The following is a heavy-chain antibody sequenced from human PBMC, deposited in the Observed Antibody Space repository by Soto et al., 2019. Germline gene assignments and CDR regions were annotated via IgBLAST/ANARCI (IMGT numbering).Heavy chain of an antibody. J-gene: IGHJ5*02. D-gene: IGHD5-18*01. Sequence: SETLSLTCTVSGGSVSSGSYYWSWIRQPPGKGLEWIGYIYYSGSTNYNPSLKSRVTISVDTSKNQFSLKLSSVTAADTAVYYCARGVPFGYSYGKRGFDPWGQGTLDTVSS. CDR2: IYYSGST. V-gene: IGHV4-61*01. CDR1: GGSVSSGSYY. CDR3: ARGVPFGYSYGKRGFDP.